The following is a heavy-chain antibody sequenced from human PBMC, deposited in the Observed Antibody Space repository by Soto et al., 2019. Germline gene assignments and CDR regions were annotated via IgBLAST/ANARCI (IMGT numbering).Heavy chain of an antibody. CDR1: GGSISSSSYY. CDR3: ARQTRFLEWLFPQIADY. CDR2: IYYSGST. Sequence: SETLSLTCTVSGGSISSSSYYWGWIRQPPGKGLEWIGSIYYSGSTYYNPSLKSRVTISVDTSKNQFSLKLSSVTAADTAVYYCARQTRFLEWLFPQIADYWGQGTLVTVSS. V-gene: IGHV4-39*01. J-gene: IGHJ4*02. D-gene: IGHD3-3*01.